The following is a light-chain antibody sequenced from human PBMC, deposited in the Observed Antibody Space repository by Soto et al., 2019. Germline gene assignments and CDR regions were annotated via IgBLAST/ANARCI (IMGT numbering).Light chain of an antibody. J-gene: IGLJ1*01. CDR3: AAWDDSLSAHV. V-gene: IGLV1-44*01. Sequence: QYVLTQPPSASGAPGQRVVISCSGGSSNVESNSVNWYQHLPGSAPKLLIFSNNQRPSGVPDRLSGSKSGTSASLAIAGLQSDDEDDYYCAAWDDSLSAHVFGSGTKVTVL. CDR1: SSNVESNS. CDR2: SNN.